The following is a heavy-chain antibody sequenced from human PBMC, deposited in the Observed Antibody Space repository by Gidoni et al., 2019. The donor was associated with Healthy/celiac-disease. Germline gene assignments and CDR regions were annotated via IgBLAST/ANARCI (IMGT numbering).Heavy chain of an antibody. J-gene: IGHJ4*02. D-gene: IGHD3-10*01. CDR1: GFTCSSYG. V-gene: IGHV3-33*01. CDR3: ARADYYGSGGG. CDR2: IWYDGSNT. Sequence: QVQLVESGGGVVQHGRSLRPSCAASGFTCSSYGMHWVRRAPGKGLEWGELIWYDGSNTYYADSAKGRFTITSENSKNTLYLQWNSLKAESTAVYYCARADYYGSGGGWGQGTLVTVSS.